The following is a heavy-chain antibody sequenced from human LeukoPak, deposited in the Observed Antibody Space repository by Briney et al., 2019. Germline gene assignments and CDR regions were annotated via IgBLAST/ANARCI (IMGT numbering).Heavy chain of an antibody. D-gene: IGHD5-24*01. CDR2: IYYSGST. V-gene: IGHV4-39*07. J-gene: IGHJ4*02. CDR3: ARDLQEVGY. Sequence: SPSETLSLTCTVSGGSISSSSYYWGWIRQPPGKGLEWIGSIYYSGSTYYNPSLKSRVTISVDTSKNQFSLKLSSVTAADTAVYYCARDLQEVGYWGQGTLVTVSS. CDR1: GGSISSSSYY.